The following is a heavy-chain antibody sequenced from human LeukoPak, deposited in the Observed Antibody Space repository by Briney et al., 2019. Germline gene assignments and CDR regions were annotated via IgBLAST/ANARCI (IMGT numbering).Heavy chain of an antibody. Sequence: GGSLRLSCAASGFTVSINYMSWVRQAPGKGLKWVSVIYSGGSTYYADSVKGRFTISRDNSRNTLYLQMNNLRADDTAVYYCVKKGQADDDGKPDWGQGTLVTVSS. CDR1: GFTVSINY. CDR2: IYSGGST. CDR3: VKKGQADDDGKPD. V-gene: IGHV3-53*01. J-gene: IGHJ4*02. D-gene: IGHD1-1*01.